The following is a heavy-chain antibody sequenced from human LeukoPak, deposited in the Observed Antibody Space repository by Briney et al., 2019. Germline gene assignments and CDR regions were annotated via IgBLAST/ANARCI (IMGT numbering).Heavy chain of an antibody. CDR1: GYTFTSYY. Sequence: ASVKVSCKASGYTFTSYYMHWVRQAPGQGLEWMGIINPSGGSTSCAQKFQGRVTITRDTSTSTVYMELSSLRSEDTAVYYCARDTGATPDYWGQGTLVTVSS. CDR3: ARDTGATPDY. D-gene: IGHD1-26*01. V-gene: IGHV1-46*01. CDR2: INPSGGST. J-gene: IGHJ4*02.